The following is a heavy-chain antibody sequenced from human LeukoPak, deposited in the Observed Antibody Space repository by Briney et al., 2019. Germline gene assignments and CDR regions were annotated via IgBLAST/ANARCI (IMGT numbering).Heavy chain of an antibody. CDR1: GFTFSDYN. V-gene: IGHV3-11*01. Sequence: PGGSLRLSCAASGFTFSDYNMRWIRQAPGKGLEWVSSISRSGSTKYYADSVKGRFTISRDNAKNSLFLQMYSLRAEDTAVYYCARVLRYCSGGNCYSGGLGYMDVWGKGTTVTISS. D-gene: IGHD2-15*01. CDR3: ARVLRYCSGGNCYSGGLGYMDV. J-gene: IGHJ6*03. CDR2: ISRSGSTK.